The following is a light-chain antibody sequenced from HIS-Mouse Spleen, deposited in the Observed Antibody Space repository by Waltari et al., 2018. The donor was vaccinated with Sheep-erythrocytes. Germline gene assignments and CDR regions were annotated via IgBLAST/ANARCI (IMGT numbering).Light chain of an antibody. V-gene: IGLV2-23*01. Sequence: QSALTQPASVSGSPGQSITISCTGTSSDVGSYNLVSWYQQHPGKAPKLMIYEGSKRPSGVSNRFAGSKSGHTAALTISGLQAEEEADYYCCSYAGSSTWVFGGGTKLTVL. CDR2: EGS. CDR3: CSYAGSSTWV. CDR1: SSDVGSYNL. J-gene: IGLJ3*02.